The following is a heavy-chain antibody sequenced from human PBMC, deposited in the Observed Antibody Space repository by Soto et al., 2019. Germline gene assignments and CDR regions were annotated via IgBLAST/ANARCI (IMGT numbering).Heavy chain of an antibody. Sequence: GESLKISCKGSGYSFTSYWIGWVRQMPGKSLEWMGIIYPGDSDTRYSPSFQGQVTISADKSISTAYLQWSSLKASDTAMYYCARLMSGSYPYYYGMDVWGQGTTVTVSS. V-gene: IGHV5-51*01. J-gene: IGHJ6*02. CDR3: ARLMSGSYPYYYGMDV. CDR1: GYSFTSYW. D-gene: IGHD1-26*01. CDR2: IYPGDSDT.